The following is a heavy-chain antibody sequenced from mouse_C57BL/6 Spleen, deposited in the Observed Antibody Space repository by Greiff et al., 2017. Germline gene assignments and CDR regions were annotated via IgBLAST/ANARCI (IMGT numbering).Heavy chain of an antibody. V-gene: IGHV1-59*01. CDR3: ARVGYGSIYYAMDD. CDR1: GYTFTSYW. D-gene: IGHD1-1*01. CDR2: IDPSDSYT. Sequence: VQLQQPGAELVRPGTSVKLSCKASGYTFTSYWMHWVKQRPGQGLEWIGVIDPSDSYTNYNQKFKGKATLTVDTSSSTAYMQLSSLTSEDSAVYYCARVGYGSIYYAMDDWGQGTSVTVAS. J-gene: IGHJ4*01.